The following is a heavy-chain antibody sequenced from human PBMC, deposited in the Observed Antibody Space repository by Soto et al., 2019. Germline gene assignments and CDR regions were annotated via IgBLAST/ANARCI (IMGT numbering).Heavy chain of an antibody. V-gene: IGHV1-18*01. Sequence: ASVKVSCKASGYTFTNYGISWVRQAPGQGLEWMGWIVTYNGNTNSAQKLQGRLTMTTDTSTSTAYMELRSLRSDDTAVYYCVRGLQSTGSGAKGFYTLGQGAPVTVSS. CDR1: GYTFTNYG. J-gene: IGHJ5*02. CDR3: VRGLQSTGSGAKGFYT. CDR2: IVTYNGNT. D-gene: IGHD3-10*01.